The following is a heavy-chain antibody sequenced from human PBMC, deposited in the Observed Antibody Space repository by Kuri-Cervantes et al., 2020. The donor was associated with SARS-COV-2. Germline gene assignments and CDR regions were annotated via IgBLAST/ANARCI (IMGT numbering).Heavy chain of an antibody. V-gene: IGHV4-59*01. J-gene: IGHJ3*02. CDR1: GGSISSYY. D-gene: IGHD6-19*01. CDR3: ARYPTGSSGWYSSDAFDI. Sequence: SETLSLTCTVSGGSISSYYWSWIRQPPGKGLEWIGYIYYSGSTNYNPSLKSRVTISVGTSKNQFSLKLSSVTAADTAVYYCARYPTGSSGWYSSDAFDIWGQGTMVTVSS. CDR2: IYYSGST.